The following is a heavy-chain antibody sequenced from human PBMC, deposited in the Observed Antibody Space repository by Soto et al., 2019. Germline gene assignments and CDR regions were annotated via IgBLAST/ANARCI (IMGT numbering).Heavy chain of an antibody. D-gene: IGHD3-16*02. CDR2: IYTSGST. CDR1: GGSISSDY. CDR3: ARHAPPHDDYVWGSYPLDYLHC. V-gene: IGHV4-4*07. Sequence: SETLSLTCTVSGGSISSDYWSWIRQPAGKGLEWIGRIYTSGSTNYNPSLKSRVTMSVDTSKNQFSLKLSSVTAADTAVYYCARHAPPHDDYVWGSYPLDYLHCWGQGTLVPVSS. J-gene: IGHJ4*02.